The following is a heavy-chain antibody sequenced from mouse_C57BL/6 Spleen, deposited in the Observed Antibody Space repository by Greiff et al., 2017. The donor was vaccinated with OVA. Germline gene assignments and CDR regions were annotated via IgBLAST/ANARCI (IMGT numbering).Heavy chain of an antibody. V-gene: IGHV1-80*01. D-gene: IGHD4-1*02. CDR1: GYAFSSYW. CDR2: IYPGDGDT. Sequence: VKLMESGAELVKPGASVKISCKASGYAFSSYWMNWVKQRPGKGLEWIGQIYPGDGDTNYNGKFKGKATLTADKSSSTAYMQLSSLTSEDSAVYFCARASTGSYWYIDVWGTGTTVTVSS. CDR3: ARASTGSYWYIDV. J-gene: IGHJ1*03.